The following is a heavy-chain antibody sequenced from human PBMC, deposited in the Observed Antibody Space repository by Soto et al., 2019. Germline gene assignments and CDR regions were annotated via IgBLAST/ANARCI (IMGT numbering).Heavy chain of an antibody. D-gene: IGHD2-2*01. Sequence: GGSLILSCAASGFTFSSYAMHWVRQAPGKGLEYVSAISSNGGSTYYANSVKGRFTISRDNSKNTLYLQMGSLRAEDMAVYYCAREGYCSSTSCYSFDYWGQGTLVTVS. CDR3: AREGYCSSTSCYSFDY. J-gene: IGHJ4*02. CDR1: GFTFSSYA. CDR2: ISSNGGST. V-gene: IGHV3-64*01.